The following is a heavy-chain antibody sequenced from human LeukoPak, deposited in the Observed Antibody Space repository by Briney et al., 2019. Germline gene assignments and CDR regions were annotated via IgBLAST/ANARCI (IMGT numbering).Heavy chain of an antibody. CDR1: GGSFSSSSYY. V-gene: IGHV4-39*07. CDR2: IYHSGST. J-gene: IGHJ4*02. CDR3: ARGVVITGLDY. D-gene: IGHD3-22*01. Sequence: SETLSLTCTVSGGSFSSSSYYWGWIRQPPGKGLEWIGNIYHSGSTYYNPSLKSRVTISIDTSKNQFSLKLNSVTAADTAVYYCARGVVITGLDYWGQGTLVTVSS.